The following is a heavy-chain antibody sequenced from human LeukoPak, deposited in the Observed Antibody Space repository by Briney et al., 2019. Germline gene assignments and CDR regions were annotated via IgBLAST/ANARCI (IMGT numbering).Heavy chain of an antibody. V-gene: IGHV4-59*01. J-gene: IGHJ4*02. Sequence: SETLSLTCTVSGGSISSYYWSWIRQPPGKGLEWIGYIYYSGSTNYNPSLKSRVTISVDTSKNQFSLKLSSVTAADTAVYYCASTDSSGYYSLDYWGQGTLVTVSS. CDR1: GGSISSYY. CDR2: IYYSGST. D-gene: IGHD3-22*01. CDR3: ASTDSSGYYSLDY.